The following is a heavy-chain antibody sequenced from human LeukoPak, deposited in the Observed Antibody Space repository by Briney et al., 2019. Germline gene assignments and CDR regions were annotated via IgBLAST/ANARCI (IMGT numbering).Heavy chain of an antibody. Sequence: GGSLRLSCAASGFTFSNYGMNWVRQTPGKGLEWVSGIGGSGGYHTYYADSVRGRFTISRDNSRNTLYVQMNSLRAEDTAVYYCAKDLFADYYDSSGYDYWGQGTLVTVSS. J-gene: IGHJ4*02. V-gene: IGHV3-23*01. CDR1: GFTFSNYG. D-gene: IGHD3-22*01. CDR3: AKDLFADYYDSSGYDY. CDR2: IGGSGGYHT.